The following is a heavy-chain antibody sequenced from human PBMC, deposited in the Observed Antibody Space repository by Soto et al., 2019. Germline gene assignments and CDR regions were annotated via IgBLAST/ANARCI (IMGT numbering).Heavy chain of an antibody. D-gene: IGHD6-19*01. CDR3: ARDKDFKSGIAVAGTFDY. CDR2: ISYDGSNK. J-gene: IGHJ4*02. Sequence: PGGSLRLSCAASGFTFSSYAMHWVRQAPGKGLEWVAVISYDGSNKYYADSVKGRFTISRDNSKNTLYLQMNSLRAEDAAVYYCARDKDFKSGIAVAGTFDYWGQGTLVTVSS. CDR1: GFTFSSYA. V-gene: IGHV3-30-3*01.